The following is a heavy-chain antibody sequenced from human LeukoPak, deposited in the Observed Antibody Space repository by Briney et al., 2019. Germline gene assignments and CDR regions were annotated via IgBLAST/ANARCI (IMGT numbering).Heavy chain of an antibody. D-gene: IGHD3-22*01. CDR1: GAPITRYY. CDR2: IYYTGSA. J-gene: IGHJ3*02. Sequence: SETLSLACTVSGAPITRYYWSWIRQPPGKGLEWIGYIYYTGSANYNPSLKSRVSISVDTSKNQFSLRLSSVTATDTAVYYCATHRYYYDSSGYYGAFDIWGQGTMVTVSS. CDR3: ATHRYYYDSSGYYGAFDI. V-gene: IGHV4-59*08.